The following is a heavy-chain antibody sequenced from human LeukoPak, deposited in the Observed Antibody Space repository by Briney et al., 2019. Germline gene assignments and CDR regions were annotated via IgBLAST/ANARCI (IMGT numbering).Heavy chain of an antibody. Sequence: GGSLRLSCAASGFTFSNYVVSWVRQAPGKGLEWVANIKQDGSERNYVDSVKGRFTISRDNAKNSLYLQMNSLRADDTAVYYCARQTGRVAVLDWGQGTLVTVSS. CDR1: GFTFSNYV. V-gene: IGHV3-7*01. CDR3: ARQTGRVAVLD. J-gene: IGHJ4*02. CDR2: IKQDGSER. D-gene: IGHD6-19*01.